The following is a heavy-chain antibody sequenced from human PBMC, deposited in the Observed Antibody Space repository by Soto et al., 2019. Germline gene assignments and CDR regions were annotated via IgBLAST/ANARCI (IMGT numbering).Heavy chain of an antibody. J-gene: IGHJ6*02. CDR3: ASWDTANPTYYYGMDV. CDR2: IIPIFGTA. CDR1: GGTFSSYA. V-gene: IGHV1-69*13. Sequence: AASVKVSCKASGGTFSSYAISWVRQAPGQGLEWMGGIIPIFGTANYAQKFQGRVTITADESTSTAYMELSSLRSEDTAVYYCASWDTANPTYYYGMDVWGQGTTVTVSS. D-gene: IGHD5-18*01.